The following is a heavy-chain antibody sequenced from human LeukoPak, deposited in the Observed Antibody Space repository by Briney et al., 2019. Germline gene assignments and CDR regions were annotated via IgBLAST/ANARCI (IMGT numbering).Heavy chain of an antibody. CDR2: IKSDGSST. J-gene: IGHJ4*02. Sequence: PGGSLRLSCAASGFSFSSYWMHWVRQAPGKGLVWVSRIKSDGSSTRYADSVKGRFTISRDNAKNSLYLQMNSLRAEDAALYYCVAAPNPFYFDFWGQGTLVTVSS. V-gene: IGHV3-74*01. D-gene: IGHD6-25*01. CDR3: VAAPNPFYFDF. CDR1: GFSFSSYW.